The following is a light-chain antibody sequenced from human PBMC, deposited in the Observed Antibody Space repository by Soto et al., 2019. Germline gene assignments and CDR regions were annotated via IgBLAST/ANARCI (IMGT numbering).Light chain of an antibody. V-gene: IGKV3D-15*01. Sequence: EIVMTQSPATLSVSPGERATLSCRASQSVSSHLAWYQQKPGQAPRLLIYGASTRASGIPARFSGSGSGTEFTLTISRLEPEDFAVYYCQQYGSSPPWTFGQGTKVEIK. CDR3: QQYGSSPPWT. J-gene: IGKJ1*01. CDR2: GAS. CDR1: QSVSSH.